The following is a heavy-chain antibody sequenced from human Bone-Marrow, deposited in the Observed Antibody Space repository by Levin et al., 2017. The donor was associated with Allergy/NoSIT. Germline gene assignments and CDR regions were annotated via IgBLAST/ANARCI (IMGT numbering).Heavy chain of an antibody. CDR3: ARGYCSGGSCYVGVGLPDY. D-gene: IGHD2-15*01. CDR1: GGSISSGDYY. Sequence: SQTLSLTCTVSGGSISSGDYYWSWIRQPPGKGLEWIGYIYYSGSTYYNPSLKSRVTISVDTSKNQFSLKLSSVTAADTAVYYCARGYCSGGSCYVGVGLPDYWGQGTLVTVSS. CDR2: IYYSGST. V-gene: IGHV4-30-4*01. J-gene: IGHJ4*02.